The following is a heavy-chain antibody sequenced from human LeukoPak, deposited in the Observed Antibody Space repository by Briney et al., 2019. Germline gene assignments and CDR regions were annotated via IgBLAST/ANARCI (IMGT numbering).Heavy chain of an antibody. CDR1: GFTVSSNY. J-gene: IGHJ4*02. CDR2: IYSGGST. Sequence: GGSLRLSCAASGFTVSSNYMSWVRQAPGKGLEWVSVIYSGGSTYYADSVKGRFTISRDNSKNTLYLQMNSLRAEDTAVYYCAKDRNPGIAVAGTGYWGQGTLVTVSS. CDR3: AKDRNPGIAVAGTGY. D-gene: IGHD6-19*01. V-gene: IGHV3-53*01.